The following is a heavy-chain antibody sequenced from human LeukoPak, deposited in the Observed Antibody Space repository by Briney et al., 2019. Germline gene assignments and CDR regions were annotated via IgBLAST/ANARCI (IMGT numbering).Heavy chain of an antibody. V-gene: IGHV4-34*01. CDR2: INHSGST. Sequence: SETLSLTCAVYGGSFSGYYWSWIRQPPGKGLEWIGEINHSGSTNYNPSLKSRVTISVDTSKNQFSLKLSSVTAADTAVYYWARDVVVPAAIWCMDVWGQGTTVTVSS. D-gene: IGHD2-2*01. CDR3: ARDVVVPAAIWCMDV. CDR1: GGSFSGYY. J-gene: IGHJ6*02.